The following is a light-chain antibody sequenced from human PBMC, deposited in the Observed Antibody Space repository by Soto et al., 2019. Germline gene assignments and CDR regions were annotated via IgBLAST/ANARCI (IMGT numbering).Light chain of an antibody. CDR2: DAS. CDR1: PTISTW. V-gene: IGKV1-5*01. CDR3: QQYTKTNNPWM. Sequence: GDRVTITCRDSPTISTWMAWYQQQPGKAPKLLVYDASTLQSGVASRFSGSGSGTEFTLIISGLQPDDSATDFCQQYTKTNNPWMFGQGTKVDIK. J-gene: IGKJ1*01.